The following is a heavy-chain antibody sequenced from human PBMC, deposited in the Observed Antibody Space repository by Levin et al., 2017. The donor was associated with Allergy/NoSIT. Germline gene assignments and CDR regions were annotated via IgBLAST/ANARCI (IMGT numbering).Heavy chain of an antibody. V-gene: IGHV3-21*01. CDR2: ISSSSSYI. CDR3: ARGSITMIVVVTD. Sequence: GGSLRLSCAASGFTFSSYSMNWVRQAPGKGLEWVSSISSSSSYIYYADSVKGRFTISRDNAKNSLYLQMNSLRAEDTAVYYCARGSITMIVVVTDWGQGTLVTVSS. D-gene: IGHD3-22*01. J-gene: IGHJ4*02. CDR1: GFTFSSYS.